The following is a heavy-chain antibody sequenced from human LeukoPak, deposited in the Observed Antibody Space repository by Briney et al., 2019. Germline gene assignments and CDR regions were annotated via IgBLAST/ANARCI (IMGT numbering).Heavy chain of an antibody. CDR1: GYSFILYG. Sequence: ASVKVSCKASGYSFILYGISWVRQAPGQGPERMGWISTSTGDTKYTQKFQGRVTLTTDTSTSTAYMELSSLRSDDTAVYYCARDDNYGIFVNVDYWGQGTLVTVSS. CDR2: ISTSTGDT. CDR3: ARDDNYGIFVNVDY. D-gene: IGHD4-11*01. J-gene: IGHJ4*02. V-gene: IGHV1-18*01.